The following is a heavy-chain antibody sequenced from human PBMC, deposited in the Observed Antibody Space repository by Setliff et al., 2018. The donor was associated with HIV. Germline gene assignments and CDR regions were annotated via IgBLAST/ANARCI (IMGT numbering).Heavy chain of an antibody. CDR1: GGTFSSYA. Sequence: SVKVSCKASGGTFSSYAISWVRQAPGQGLEWMGGIIPILGIANYAQKFQGRVTITADESTSTAYMELSSLRSADTAVYYCARIFGDQGYYYGMDVWGQGTTVTVSS. D-gene: IGHD3-3*01. CDR2: IIPILGIA. J-gene: IGHJ6*02. CDR3: ARIFGDQGYYYGMDV. V-gene: IGHV1-69*10.